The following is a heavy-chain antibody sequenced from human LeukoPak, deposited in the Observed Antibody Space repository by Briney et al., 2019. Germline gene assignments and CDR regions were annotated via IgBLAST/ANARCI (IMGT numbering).Heavy chain of an antibody. CDR3: ARARVDEDCSGGSCYHDDL. Sequence: ASVKVSCKASGYSFTKDINWVRQATGQGLEWMGWMNPNSGNTGYAPKFQGRVTVTRDTSISTAYMELSSLRSEDTAVYYCARARVDEDCSGGSCYHDDLWGQGTLVTVSS. CDR1: GYSFTKD. J-gene: IGHJ5*02. CDR2: MNPNSGNT. V-gene: IGHV1-8*01. D-gene: IGHD2-15*01.